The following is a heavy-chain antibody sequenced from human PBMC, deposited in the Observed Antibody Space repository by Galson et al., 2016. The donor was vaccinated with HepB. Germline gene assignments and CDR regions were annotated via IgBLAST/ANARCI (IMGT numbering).Heavy chain of an antibody. J-gene: IGHJ4*02. CDR1: GFTFSHYA. CDR2: IGGGGGYT. Sequence: SLRLSCAASGFTFSHYAMAWVRQAPGKGLEWVSTIGGGGGYTHYADSVKGRFTISRDNSKNTLYLQMNGLRAEDTAVYLCTKDVGPIFYDYWGQGTLVTVSS. V-gene: IGHV3-23*01. D-gene: IGHD1-26*01. CDR3: TKDVGPIFYDY.